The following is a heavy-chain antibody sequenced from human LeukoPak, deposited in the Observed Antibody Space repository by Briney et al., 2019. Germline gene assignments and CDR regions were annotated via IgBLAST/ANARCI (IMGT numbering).Heavy chain of an antibody. Sequence: GASVKVSCKASGYTFTGYYMHWVRQAPGQGLEWTGWINPNSGGTNYAQKFQGRVTMTRDTSISTAYMELSRLRSDDTAVYYCARDRTVWGAKDAFDIWGQGTMVTVSS. J-gene: IGHJ3*02. CDR1: GYTFTGYY. V-gene: IGHV1-2*02. D-gene: IGHD1-26*01. CDR3: ARDRTVWGAKDAFDI. CDR2: INPNSGGT.